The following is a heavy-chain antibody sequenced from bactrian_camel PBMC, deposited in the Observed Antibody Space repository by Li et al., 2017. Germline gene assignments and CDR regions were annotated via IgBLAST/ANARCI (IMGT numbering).Heavy chain of an antibody. J-gene: IGHJ4*01. CDR2: LHTSEGRA. Sequence: HVQLVESGGGSVQTGGSLKLSCALSGATMSSFCMAWFRQAPGEEREGVALLHTSEGRATYVDAVRGRFTISQDYIKRTLNLQMNSLKPEDTAMYYCAAYPLPNDIGCLGALWGQGTQVTVS. CDR3: AAYPLPNDIGCLGAL. V-gene: IGHV3S68*01. D-gene: IGHD1*01. CDR1: GATMSSFC.